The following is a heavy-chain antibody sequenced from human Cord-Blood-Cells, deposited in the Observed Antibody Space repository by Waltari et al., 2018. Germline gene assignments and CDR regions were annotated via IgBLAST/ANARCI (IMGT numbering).Heavy chain of an antibody. CDR2: INHSGST. Sequence: QVQLQQWGAGLLKPSETLSLTCAVYGGSFSGYYWSWIRQPPGKGLEWIGEINHSGSTNYNPSLKSRVTTSVDTSKNQFSLKLSSVTAADTAVYYCARGVAAAGNPRDYWGQGTLVTVSS. J-gene: IGHJ4*02. V-gene: IGHV4-34*01. D-gene: IGHD6-13*01. CDR3: ARGVAAAGNPRDY. CDR1: GGSFSGYY.